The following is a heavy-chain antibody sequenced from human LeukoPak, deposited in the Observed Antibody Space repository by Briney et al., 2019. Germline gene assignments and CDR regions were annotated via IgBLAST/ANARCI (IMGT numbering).Heavy chain of an antibody. D-gene: IGHD1-7*01. Sequence: SETLSLTCTVSGGSISSGDYYWSWIRQPPGKGLEWIGYIYYSGSTYYNPSLKSRVTISVDTSKNQFSPKLSSVTAADTAVYYCARVYWNYAFDIWGQGTMVTVSS. J-gene: IGHJ3*02. CDR2: IYYSGST. V-gene: IGHV4-30-4*08. CDR3: ARVYWNYAFDI. CDR1: GGSISSGDYY.